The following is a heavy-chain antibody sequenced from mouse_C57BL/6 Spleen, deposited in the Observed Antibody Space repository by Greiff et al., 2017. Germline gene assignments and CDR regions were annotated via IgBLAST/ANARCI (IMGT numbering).Heavy chain of an antibody. Sequence: QVQLQLPGAELVKPGASVKLSCKASGYTFTSYWMHWVKQRPGQGLEWIGMIHPNSGSTNYNEKFKSKATLTVDKSSSTAYMQLSSLTSKDSAVYYCAREVNYYGSSNWGQGTTLTGSS. V-gene: IGHV1-64*01. CDR2: IHPNSGST. CDR1: GYTFTSYW. CDR3: AREVNYYGSSN. D-gene: IGHD1-1*01. J-gene: IGHJ2*01.